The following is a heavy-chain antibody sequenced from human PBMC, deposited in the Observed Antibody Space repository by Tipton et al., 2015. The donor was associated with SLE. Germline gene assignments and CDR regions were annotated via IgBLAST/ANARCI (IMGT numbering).Heavy chain of an antibody. CDR3: ARDVVGPFDY. Sequence: TLSLTCTVSGGSISSGSYYWSWIRQPAGKGLEWIGYIYTSGSTNYNPSLKSRVTISADTSKNQFSLKLSSVSAADTAVYYCARDVVGPFDYWGQGTLVTVSS. CDR1: GGSISSGSYY. CDR2: IYTSGST. V-gene: IGHV4-61*09. D-gene: IGHD2-21*01. J-gene: IGHJ4*02.